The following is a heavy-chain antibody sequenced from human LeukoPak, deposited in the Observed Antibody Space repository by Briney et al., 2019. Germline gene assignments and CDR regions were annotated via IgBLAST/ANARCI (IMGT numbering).Heavy chain of an antibody. CDR1: GFTFSGSA. Sequence: GGSLNLSCVVSGFTFSGSAIHGVRQASRRGLEWLGRIRSNANSYATAYAASVKSRFTISRDDSKNTAYLQMNSLKIEDTAVYYCISRRDCTSTSCYVASDFDYWGQGTLVTVSS. D-gene: IGHD2-2*01. J-gene: IGHJ4*02. V-gene: IGHV3-73*01. CDR3: ISRRDCTSTSCYVASDFDY. CDR2: IRSNANSYAT.